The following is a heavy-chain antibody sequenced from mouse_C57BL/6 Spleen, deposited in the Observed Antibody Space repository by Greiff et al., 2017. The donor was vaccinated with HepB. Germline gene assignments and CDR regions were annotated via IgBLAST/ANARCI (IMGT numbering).Heavy chain of an antibody. D-gene: IGHD2-2*01. CDR1: GFTFSDYG. Sequence: EVKLMESGGGLVKPGGSLKLSCAASGFTFSDYGMHWVRQAPEKGLEWVAYISSGSSTIYYADTVKGRFTISRDNAKNTLFLQMTSLRSEDTAMYYCARRIYYGNDGDFDYWGQGTTLTVSS. V-gene: IGHV5-17*01. CDR3: ARRIYYGNDGDFDY. J-gene: IGHJ2*01. CDR2: ISSGSSTI.